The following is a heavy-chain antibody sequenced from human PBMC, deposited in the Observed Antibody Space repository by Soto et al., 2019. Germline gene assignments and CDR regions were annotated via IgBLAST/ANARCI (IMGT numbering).Heavy chain of an antibody. Sequence: QVQLVESGGGLVKPGGSLRLSCAASGFTFSDYYMSWIRQAPGKGLEWVSYIGSSSSYTNYADSVKGRFTISRDSAKNSLYLQMNRLRAEDTAVYYCASDADILTGSDAFDIWGQGTMVTVSS. V-gene: IGHV3-11*05. J-gene: IGHJ3*02. D-gene: IGHD3-9*01. CDR2: IGSSSSYT. CDR1: GFTFSDYY. CDR3: ASDADILTGSDAFDI.